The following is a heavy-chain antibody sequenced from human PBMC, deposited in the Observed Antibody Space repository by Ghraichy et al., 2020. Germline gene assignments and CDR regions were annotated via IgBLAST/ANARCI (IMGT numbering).Heavy chain of an antibody. D-gene: IGHD5-12*01. J-gene: IGHJ3*01. CDR2: VSGSSTST. CDR3: ATPNVGGHDLDTFDL. CDR1: GFKFSDYY. Sequence: GESLNISCAASGFKFSDYYVHWIRQAPGKGLEWISYVSGSSTSTNYADSVKGRFTISRDNANKLGFLQMSRLRVDDTSVYYCATPNVGGHDLDTFDLWGPGTTVIVSS. V-gene: IGHV3-11*03.